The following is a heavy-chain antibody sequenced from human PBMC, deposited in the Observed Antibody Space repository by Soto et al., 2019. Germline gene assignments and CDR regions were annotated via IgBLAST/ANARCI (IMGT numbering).Heavy chain of an antibody. Sequence: EVQLVESGGGLVQPGGSLRLSCAASGFTFSSYWMSWVRQAPGKGLEWVANIKQDGSEKYYVDSVKGRFTISRDSAKNSLNLQMNSLRAEDTAVYYCASSPAIAVAGTYYYYGMDVWGQGTTVTVSS. CDR2: IKQDGSEK. CDR3: ASSPAIAVAGTYYYYGMDV. CDR1: GFTFSSYW. J-gene: IGHJ6*02. D-gene: IGHD6-19*01. V-gene: IGHV3-7*05.